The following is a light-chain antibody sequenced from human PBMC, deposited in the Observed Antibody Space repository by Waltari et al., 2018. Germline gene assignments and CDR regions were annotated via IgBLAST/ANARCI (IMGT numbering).Light chain of an antibody. Sequence: EIVLTQSPATLSLSPGEIATLSCMSSQSVSSYLAWYQQKPGQAPRLLIYYASNRATGIPARFSGSGSGTDFTLTISSLEPEDFAVYYCQQRSNWPPLTFGGGTKVEIK. CDR2: YAS. CDR1: QSVSSY. J-gene: IGKJ4*01. V-gene: IGKV3-11*01. CDR3: QQRSNWPPLT.